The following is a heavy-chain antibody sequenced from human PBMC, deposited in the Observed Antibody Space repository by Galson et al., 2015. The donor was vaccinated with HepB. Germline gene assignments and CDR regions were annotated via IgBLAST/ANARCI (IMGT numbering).Heavy chain of an antibody. V-gene: IGHV1-46*01. CDR2: INPSGGST. D-gene: IGHD1-26*01. Sequence: SVKVSCKASGYTFISYGISWVRQAPGQGLEWMGIINPSGGSTSYAQKFQGRVTMTRDTSTSTVYMELSSLRSEDTAVYYCARRGDGGGSYSTKADPPGFDYWGQGTLVTVSS. CDR1: GYTFISYG. J-gene: IGHJ4*02. CDR3: ARRGDGGGSYSTKADPPGFDY.